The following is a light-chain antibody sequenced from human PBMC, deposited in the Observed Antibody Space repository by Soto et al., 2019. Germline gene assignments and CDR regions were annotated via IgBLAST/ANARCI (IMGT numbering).Light chain of an antibody. CDR1: QSVLFNSNNKNY. CDR2: WAS. J-gene: IGKJ1*01. CDR3: QQYHDTPRT. V-gene: IGKV4-1*01. Sequence: DIGMTQSPDSLAVSLGERATINCKSSQSVLFNSNNKNYLAWYQQKPGQPPKLLIYWASTRESGVPDRFSGSGSGTDFTLTISSLQAEDVAVYYCQQYHDTPRTFGRGTKVEIK.